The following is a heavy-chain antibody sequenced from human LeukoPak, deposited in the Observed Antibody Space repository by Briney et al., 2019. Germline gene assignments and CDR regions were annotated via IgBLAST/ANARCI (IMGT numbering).Heavy chain of an antibody. CDR1: GGSISSYS. CDR3: ARGHWFDP. J-gene: IGHJ5*02. V-gene: IGHV4-4*07. Sequence: PSETLSLTCTVSGGSISSYSWSWIRQPAGEGLEWIGRIFTSGNTNYNPSLKSRVTMSVDTSKNQFSLKLSSVTAADTAVYYCARGHWFDPWGQGTLVTVSS. CDR2: IFTSGNT.